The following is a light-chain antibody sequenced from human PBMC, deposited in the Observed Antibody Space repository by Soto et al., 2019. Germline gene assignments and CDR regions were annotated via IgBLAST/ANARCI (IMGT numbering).Light chain of an antibody. CDR3: CSYAGSSTHVV. CDR1: SSDVGIYNL. Sequence: QSALTQPASVSGSPGQSITISCTGTSSDVGIYNLVSWYQQHPGKAPKLMIYEVSKRPSGVSNRFSGSKSGNTASLTISGLQAEDEADYYCCSYAGSSTHVVFGGGTKLPVL. CDR2: EVS. V-gene: IGLV2-23*02. J-gene: IGLJ2*01.